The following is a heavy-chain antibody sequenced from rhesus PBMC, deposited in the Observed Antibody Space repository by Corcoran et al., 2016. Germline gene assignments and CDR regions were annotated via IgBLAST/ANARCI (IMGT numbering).Heavy chain of an antibody. Sequence: QVQLQESGPGVVKPSETLSLTCAVSGGSISGYYLWSGIRQPPGKGLEWIGYIYGGSGSTSYHPSLQGRVIILIDTSKHQFSLKLSSVTAADTAVYYCARVIAGTIYPDYWGQGVLVTVSS. D-gene: IGHD1-1-1*01. V-gene: IGHV4S7*01. CDR1: GGSISGYYL. CDR3: ARVIAGTIYPDY. J-gene: IGHJ4*01. CDR2: IYGGSGST.